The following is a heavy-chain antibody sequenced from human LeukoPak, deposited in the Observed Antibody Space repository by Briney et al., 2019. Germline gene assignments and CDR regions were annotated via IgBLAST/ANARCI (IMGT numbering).Heavy chain of an antibody. CDR1: GGSISSGSHY. D-gene: IGHD3-10*01. CDR3: ARLSYGSGSHYNFYFDF. CDR2: IYYSGNS. J-gene: IGHJ4*02. V-gene: IGHV4-39*01. Sequence: NPSETLSLTCTVSGGSISSGSHYWGXIRQPXGKELEWIGNIYYSGNSYYNPSLKSRVTISVDASKNQFSLNLSSVTAADTAVYYCARLSYGSGSHYNFYFDFWGQGTLVTVSA.